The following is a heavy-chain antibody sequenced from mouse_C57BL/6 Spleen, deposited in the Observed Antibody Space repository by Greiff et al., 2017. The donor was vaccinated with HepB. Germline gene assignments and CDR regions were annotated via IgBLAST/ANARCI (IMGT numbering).Heavy chain of an antibody. D-gene: IGHD1-1*01. J-gene: IGHJ1*03. Sequence: VQLKQSGPVLVKPGASVKMSCKASGYTFTDYYMNWVKQSHGKSLEWIGVINPYNGGTSYNQKFKGKATLTVDKSSSTAYMELNSLTSEDSAVYYCARGGYYGSSLGYFDVWGTGTTVTVSS. V-gene: IGHV1-19*01. CDR2: INPYNGGT. CDR1: GYTFTDYY. CDR3: ARGGYYGSSLGYFDV.